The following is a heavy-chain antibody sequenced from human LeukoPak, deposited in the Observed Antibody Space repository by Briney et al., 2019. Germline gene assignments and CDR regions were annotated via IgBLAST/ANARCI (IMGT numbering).Heavy chain of an antibody. J-gene: IGHJ4*02. D-gene: IGHD3-22*01. CDR1: GYTFTSYD. CDR3: ARRSDDYDSSAYYH. CDR2: VNPNSGNT. Sequence: ASVKVSCKTSGYTFTSYDLNWVRQATGEGLEWMGWVNPNSGNTGYAQKFQGRVTMTMDPSISTAYMELSSLRSEDTAVYYCARRSDDYDSSAYYHWGQGTLVTVSS. V-gene: IGHV1-8*01.